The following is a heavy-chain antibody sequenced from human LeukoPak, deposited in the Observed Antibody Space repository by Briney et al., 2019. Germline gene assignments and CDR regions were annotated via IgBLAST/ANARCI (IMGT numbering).Heavy chain of an antibody. Sequence: GGSLRLSCAASGFTFSNYAMSWVRQAPGKGLEWVSAISGGGSSTYSADSVKGRFTISRDNSRNMLSLQMNSLRAEDTAVYYCAKDVVIWLRGNYYGMDVWGQGTTVTVSS. V-gene: IGHV3-23*01. D-gene: IGHD3-10*01. CDR2: ISGGGSST. J-gene: IGHJ6*02. CDR1: GFTFSNYA. CDR3: AKDVVIWLRGNYYGMDV.